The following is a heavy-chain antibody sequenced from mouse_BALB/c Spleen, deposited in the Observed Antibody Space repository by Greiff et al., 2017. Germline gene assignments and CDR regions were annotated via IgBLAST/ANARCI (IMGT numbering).Heavy chain of an antibody. V-gene: IGHV7-3*02. CDR2: IRNKANGYTT. CDR3: ARDSGYYDAMDY. D-gene: IGHD2-2*01. Sequence: VQLQQSGGGLVQPGGSLRLSCATSGFTFTDYYMSWVRQPPGKALEWLGFIRNKANGYTTEYSASVKGRFTISRDNSQSILYLQMNTLRAEDSATYYCARDSGYYDAMDYWGQGTSVTVSS. J-gene: IGHJ4*01. CDR1: GFTFTDYY.